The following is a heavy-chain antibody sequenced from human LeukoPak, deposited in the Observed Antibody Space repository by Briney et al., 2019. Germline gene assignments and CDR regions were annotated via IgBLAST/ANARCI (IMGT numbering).Heavy chain of an antibody. CDR2: INTDGTVT. Sequence: GGSLRLSCAASGFTFSKYWMLWVRQAPAKGLESVSRINTDGTVTTYADSVKGRFTVSRDNADNTMFLQMNSVRDEDTAVYYCATRQWLAPPPDSWGQGTPVTVSS. D-gene: IGHD6-19*01. CDR3: ATRQWLAPPPDS. J-gene: IGHJ4*02. V-gene: IGHV3-74*01. CDR1: GFTFSKYW.